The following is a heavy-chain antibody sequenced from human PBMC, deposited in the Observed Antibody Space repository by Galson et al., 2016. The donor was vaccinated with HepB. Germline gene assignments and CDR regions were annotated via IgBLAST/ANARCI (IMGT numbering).Heavy chain of an antibody. Sequence: SLRLSCAASGFAFSSHAMHWVRQAPGKGLEWVARISNDADNRHYADSVKGRFTISRDNPRDTLYLQMDSLRTEDTAVYHCAKDLTFFDFWGGFAMDVWGKGTTVTVSS. D-gene: IGHD3-3*01. J-gene: IGHJ6*04. CDR3: AKDLTFFDFWGGFAMDV. CDR2: ISNDADNR. CDR1: GFAFSSHA. V-gene: IGHV3-30*18.